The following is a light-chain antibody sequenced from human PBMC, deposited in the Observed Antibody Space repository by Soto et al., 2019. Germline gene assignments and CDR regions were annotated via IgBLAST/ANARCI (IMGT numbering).Light chain of an antibody. CDR2: DAS. CDR1: QSISGW. CDR3: QQYETFSGT. J-gene: IGKJ1*01. Sequence: DIQMTQTPSTLSASVGDRVTITCRASQSISGWLAWYQQKPGEAPKLLIYDASALPRGVPSRFSGSGSGTKFTLTIASLQPDDFATYYCQQYETFSGTFGPGTKVDI. V-gene: IGKV1-5*01.